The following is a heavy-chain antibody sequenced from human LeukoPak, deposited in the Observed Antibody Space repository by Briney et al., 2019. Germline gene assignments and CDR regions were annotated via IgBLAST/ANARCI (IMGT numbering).Heavy chain of an antibody. CDR2: LSYDGSNR. CDR3: AKDASTVTLHADY. D-gene: IGHD4-17*01. V-gene: IGHV3-30*18. CDR1: GFTFSSFG. Sequence: GGSLRLSCAASGFTFSSFGMHWVRQAPGKGLEWVAVLSYDGSNRYYADSVKGRFTISRDNSKNTLYLQMNSLRAEDTAVYYCAKDASTVTLHADYWGQGTLVTGSS. J-gene: IGHJ4*02.